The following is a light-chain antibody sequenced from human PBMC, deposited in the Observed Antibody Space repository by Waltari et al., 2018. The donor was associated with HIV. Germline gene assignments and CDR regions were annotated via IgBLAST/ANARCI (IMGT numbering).Light chain of an antibody. V-gene: IGLV1-40*01. Sequence: QSVLTQAPSVSGAPGQRVTISCTGSRSNFGTGYDVHWYQQLPGTAPKLLSYPNTQRPSGVPARFSGSKSATSASLVITGLQAEDEADYYCQSYDSSLNGHVVFGGGTKVTVL. CDR3: QSYDSSLNGHVV. CDR1: RSNFGTGYD. J-gene: IGLJ2*01. CDR2: PNT.